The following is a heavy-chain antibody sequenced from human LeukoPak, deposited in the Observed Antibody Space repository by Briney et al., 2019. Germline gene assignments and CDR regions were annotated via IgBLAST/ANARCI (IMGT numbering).Heavy chain of an antibody. V-gene: IGHV3-23*01. CDR1: GFTFSSYA. J-gene: IGHJ4*02. CDR3: AKGYDSSGYYFNYFDY. CDR2: ISGSGSNT. Sequence: GGSLRLSCAASGFTFSSYAMSWVRQAPGKGLEWVSAISGSGSNTYYADSLKGRVTISRDNSKNTLYLQLNSLRAEDTAVYYCAKGYDSSGYYFNYFDYWGPGTLVTVSS. D-gene: IGHD3-22*01.